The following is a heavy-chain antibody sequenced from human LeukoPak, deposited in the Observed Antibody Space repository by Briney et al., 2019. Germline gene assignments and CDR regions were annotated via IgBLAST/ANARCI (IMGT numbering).Heavy chain of an antibody. J-gene: IGHJ4*02. CDR2: INPSAGNT. CDR3: ARERPSKCYFDY. Sequence: VASVKVSCKASGYTFTNYYVHWVRQAPGQGPEYTGIINPSAGNTNYAQKFRGRITMTRDTSTTTVYMELSSLVSEDTAVYYCARERPSKCYFDYWGQGTLVTVSS. V-gene: IGHV1-46*01. CDR1: GYTFTNYY.